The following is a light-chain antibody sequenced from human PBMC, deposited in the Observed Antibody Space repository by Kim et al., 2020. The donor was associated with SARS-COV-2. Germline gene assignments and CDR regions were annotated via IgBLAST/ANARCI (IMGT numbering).Light chain of an antibody. J-gene: IGLJ2*01. CDR1: ELGDKN. CDR3: QAWDCSTVV. V-gene: IGLV3-1*01. Sequence: APPRQTASITCSGDELGDKNVCWYQQKPGQSPVLVIYEDSKRPSGIPERVSGPNAGNTATLPISGPQAMDEADYFCQAWDCSTVVFGGGTKLTVL. CDR2: EDS.